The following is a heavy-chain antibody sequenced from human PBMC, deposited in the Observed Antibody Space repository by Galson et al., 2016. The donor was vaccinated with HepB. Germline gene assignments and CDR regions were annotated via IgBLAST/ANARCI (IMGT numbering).Heavy chain of an antibody. J-gene: IGHJ2*01. CDR2: IIPSFGTP. V-gene: IGHV1-69*19. Sequence: SVKVSCKASGGGFSRNAIRWVRQAPGQGLEWMGGIIPSFGTPTYAQKFQGRLTISASEFTSTGYMELNSLRSEDTAVYYCARGLGKFWYFDLWGRGTLVTVSS. CDR1: GGGFSRNA. D-gene: IGHD1-1*01. CDR3: ARGLGKFWYFDL.